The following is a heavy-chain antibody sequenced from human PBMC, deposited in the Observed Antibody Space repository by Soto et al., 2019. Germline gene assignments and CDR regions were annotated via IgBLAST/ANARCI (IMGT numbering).Heavy chain of an antibody. Sequence: QVQLVQSGAEVKKSGASVKVSCKASGYTFTSYGITWVRQAPGQGLEWMGWISGYNGNTNYAQMLQGRITMTIDTSTSTAYMDLRSLKSDDTAVYLCARGNYFDSSGPFDYWGQGTLVTVSS. D-gene: IGHD3-22*01. V-gene: IGHV1-18*04. CDR3: ARGNYFDSSGPFDY. J-gene: IGHJ4*02. CDR2: ISGYNGNT. CDR1: GYTFTSYG.